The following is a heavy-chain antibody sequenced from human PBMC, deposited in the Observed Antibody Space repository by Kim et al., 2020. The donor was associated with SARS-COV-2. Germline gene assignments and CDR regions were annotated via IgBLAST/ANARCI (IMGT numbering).Heavy chain of an antibody. V-gene: IGHV3-48*02. CDR2: PV. CDR3: ASVSFGELIDY. Sequence: PVDHATPVKRPFTLSRDDATNSLYLQMNSLRDEDTAVYYCASVSFGELIDYWGQGTLVTVSS. D-gene: IGHD3-10*01. J-gene: IGHJ4*02.